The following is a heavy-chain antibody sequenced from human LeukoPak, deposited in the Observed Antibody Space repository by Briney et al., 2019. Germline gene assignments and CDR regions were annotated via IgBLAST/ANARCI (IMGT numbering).Heavy chain of an antibody. V-gene: IGHV7-4-1*02. CDR2: IHPSTGNP. Sequence: ASVKVSCKASGYTFTNYAMNWVRQAPGQGLEWMGWIHPSTGNPTYAQGFTGRFVFSLDTSVSTAYLQISSLKAEDTAVYYCARDRSRGTFDYWGQGTLVTVSS. J-gene: IGHJ4*02. CDR3: ARDRSRGTFDY. CDR1: GYTFTNYA. D-gene: IGHD3-10*01.